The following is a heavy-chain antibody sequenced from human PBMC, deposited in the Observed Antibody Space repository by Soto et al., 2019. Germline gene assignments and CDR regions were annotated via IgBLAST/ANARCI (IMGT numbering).Heavy chain of an antibody. J-gene: IGHJ5*02. D-gene: IGHD1-1*01. CDR3: AGEVTTVTDYNWLDP. CDR2: MDPNSGNT. Sequence: SLKLSCKSSGYTFTSYGMNWVRQATGQGLGWMGWMDPNSGNTGYAQKFQGRVTMTRNTSISTAYMGLSSLGSEDTAVYYCAGEVTTVTDYNWLDPWGQGTLVTVSS. CDR1: GYTFTSYG. V-gene: IGHV1-8*02.